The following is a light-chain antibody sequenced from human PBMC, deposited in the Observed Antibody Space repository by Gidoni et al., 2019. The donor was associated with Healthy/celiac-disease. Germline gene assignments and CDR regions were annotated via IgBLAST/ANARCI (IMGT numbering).Light chain of an antibody. CDR1: QSVSSSY. V-gene: IGKV3-20*01. J-gene: IGKJ4*01. CDR2: GAS. CDR3: QQYGSSPPLT. Sequence: DTVLMLPLGTLSLSPGERATLSCRASQSVSSSYLAWYQQKPSQAPRLLIYGASSRATGIPNRFSGSGSGTDFTLTISRLEPEDYAVYYCQQYGSSPPLTFGGGTK.